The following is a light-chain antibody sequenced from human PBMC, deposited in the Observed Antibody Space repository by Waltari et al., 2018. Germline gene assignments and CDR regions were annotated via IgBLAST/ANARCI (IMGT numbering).Light chain of an antibody. J-gene: IGKJ2*01. Sequence: RARQSLTKRYLAWYQQKPGQAPRILIYGASSRAAGIPDRFSGSGSGTDFTLTISRLEPEDFAVYYCQQYGSSILYTFGQGTKLEIK. V-gene: IGKV3-20*01. CDR3: QQYGSSILYT. CDR2: GAS. CDR1: QSLTKRY.